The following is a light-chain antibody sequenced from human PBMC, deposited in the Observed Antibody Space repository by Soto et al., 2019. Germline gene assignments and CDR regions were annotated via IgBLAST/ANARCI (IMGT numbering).Light chain of an antibody. CDR2: GAS. J-gene: IGKJ3*01. Sequence: EIVLTQSPGTLSLSPGERATLSCRASQSVSSSYLAWYQQKPGQAPRLLIYGASSRATGIPDRFSGSGSGTDFTLTISRLEPEDFAVYYCQQYGSSLLTFGPGTKVDNK. CDR3: QQYGSSLLT. V-gene: IGKV3-20*01. CDR1: QSVSSSY.